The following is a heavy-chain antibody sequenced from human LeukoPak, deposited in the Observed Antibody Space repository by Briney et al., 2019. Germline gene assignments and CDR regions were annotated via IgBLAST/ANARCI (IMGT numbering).Heavy chain of an antibody. Sequence: PGRSLRLSCAASGFTFDDYAMHWVRQAPGKGLEWVSGISWNSGSIGYADSVKGRFTISRDNAKNSLYLQMNSLRAEDTALYYCAEAVLLRYFDWLLRDDAFDIWDQGTMVTVSS. CDR2: ISWNSGSI. D-gene: IGHD3-9*01. J-gene: IGHJ3*02. CDR1: GFTFDDYA. CDR3: AEAVLLRYFDWLLRDDAFDI. V-gene: IGHV3-9*01.